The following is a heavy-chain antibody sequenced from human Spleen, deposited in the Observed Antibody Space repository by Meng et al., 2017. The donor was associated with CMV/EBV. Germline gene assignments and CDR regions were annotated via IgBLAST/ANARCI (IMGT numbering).Heavy chain of an antibody. D-gene: IGHD1-26*01. CDR2: ISSSSSYI. J-gene: IGHJ6*02. CDR3: SRSRGPYYGMDV. V-gene: IGHV3-21*01. CDR1: GFTFSSYS. Sequence: GGSLRLSCAASGFTFSSYSMNWVRQAPGKGLEWVSSISSSSSYIYYADSVKGRFTISRDNAKNTLYLQMNSLRAEDTAVYFCSRSRGPYYGMDVWGQGTTVTVSS.